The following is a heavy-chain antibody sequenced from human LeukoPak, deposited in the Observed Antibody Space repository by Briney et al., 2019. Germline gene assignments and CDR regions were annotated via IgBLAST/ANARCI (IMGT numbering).Heavy chain of an antibody. CDR1: GGSISSGDYY. J-gene: IGHJ5*02. CDR2: IYYSGST. D-gene: IGHD3-16*01. V-gene: IGHV4-30-4*01. Sequence: PSETLSLTCTVSGGSISSGDYYWSWIRQPPGKGLEWIGYIYYSGSTYYNPSLKSRVTISVDTSKNQFSLKLSSVTAADTAVYYCAREGGDNWFDPWGQGTLVTVSS. CDR3: AREGGDNWFDP.